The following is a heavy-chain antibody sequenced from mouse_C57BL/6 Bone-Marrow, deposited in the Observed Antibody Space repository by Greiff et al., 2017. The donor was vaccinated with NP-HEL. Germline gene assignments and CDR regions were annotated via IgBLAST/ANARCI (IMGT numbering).Heavy chain of an antibody. V-gene: IGHV14-4*01. Sequence: VQLKQSGAELVRPGASVKLSCTASGFNITDDYMHWVKQRPEQGLEWIGWIDPENGDTEYASKFQGKATITADTSSNTAYLQLSSLTSEDTAVYYCTTSTAQATSLDYWGQGTTLTVSS. CDR1: GFNITDDY. CDR2: IDPENGDT. D-gene: IGHD3-2*02. CDR3: TTSTAQATSLDY. J-gene: IGHJ2*01.